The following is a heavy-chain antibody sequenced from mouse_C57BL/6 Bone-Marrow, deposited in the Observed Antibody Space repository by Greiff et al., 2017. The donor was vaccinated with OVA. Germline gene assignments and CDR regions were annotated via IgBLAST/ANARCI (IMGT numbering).Heavy chain of an antibody. D-gene: IGHD2-3*01. CDR2: ISSGGSYT. V-gene: IGHV5-6*01. J-gene: IGHJ4*01. CDR1: GFTFSSYG. CDR3: ARLRWLMFVDY. Sequence: EVQLQESGGDLVKPGGSLKLSCAASGFTFSSYGMSWVRQTPDTRLEWVATISSGGSYTYYPDSVKGRFTISRDNAKNTLYLQMSSLKSEDTAMYYCARLRWLMFVDYWGQGTSVTVSS.